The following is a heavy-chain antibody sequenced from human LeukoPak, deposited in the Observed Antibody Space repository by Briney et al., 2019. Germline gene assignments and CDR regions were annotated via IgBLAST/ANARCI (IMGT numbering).Heavy chain of an antibody. J-gene: IGHJ4*02. CDR2: MSQDGRTA. Sequence: GGSLRLSCAASGFSVSQHEMHWVRQAPGKGLEWVAVMSQDGRTAFYIDSLKGRFIISKDTSTNTVYLQMNSLRVEDTAVYYCARDPKVGSPDYFDYWGQGTLVTVSP. CDR3: ARDPKVGSPDYFDY. CDR1: GFSVSQHE. D-gene: IGHD3-16*01. V-gene: IGHV3-30-3*01.